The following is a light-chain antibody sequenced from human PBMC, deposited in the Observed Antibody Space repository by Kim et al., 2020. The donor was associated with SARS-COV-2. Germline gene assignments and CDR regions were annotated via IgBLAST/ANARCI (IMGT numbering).Light chain of an antibody. CDR2: GAS. V-gene: IGKV1-16*02. CDR3: QQYKTYPWT. Sequence: DIQMTQSPSSLSASVGDRVTITCRASQDIRNYVAWFQQKPGKVPKSLIYGASSLQSGVPSKFSGSGSGTDFTLTISSLQPEDFATYYCQQYKTYPWTFGQGTKVDIK. CDR1: QDIRNY. J-gene: IGKJ1*01.